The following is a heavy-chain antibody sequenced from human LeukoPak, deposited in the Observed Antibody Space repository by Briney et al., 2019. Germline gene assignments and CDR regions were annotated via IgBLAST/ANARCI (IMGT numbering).Heavy chain of an antibody. Sequence: PSETLSLTCAVYGGSFSGYYWSWIRQPPGKGLEWIGEINHSGSTNYNPSLKSRVTISVDKSKNQFSLKLSSVTAADTAVYYCARSRVAVARSFDYWGQGTLVTVSS. CDR1: GGSFSGYY. CDR3: ARSRVAVARSFDY. V-gene: IGHV4-34*01. CDR2: INHSGST. D-gene: IGHD6-19*01. J-gene: IGHJ4*02.